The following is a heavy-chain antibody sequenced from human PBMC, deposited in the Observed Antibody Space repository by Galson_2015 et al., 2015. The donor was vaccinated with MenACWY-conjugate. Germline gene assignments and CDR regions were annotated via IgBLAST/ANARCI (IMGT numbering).Heavy chain of an antibody. V-gene: IGHV4-31*03. CDR3: ARDGYCGGDCFSTDRAYYYYMDV. Sequence: TLSLTCSVSGASLSSGGYYWSWIRQHPGKGLEWIGHIHYSGRNYCNPSLQSRISMSVDTSKNRFSLTLTSVPAADTAVYYCARDGYCGGDCFSTDRAYYYYMDVWGRGTTVTVYS. D-gene: IGHD2-21*01. CDR2: IHYSGRN. J-gene: IGHJ6*03. CDR1: GASLSSGGYY.